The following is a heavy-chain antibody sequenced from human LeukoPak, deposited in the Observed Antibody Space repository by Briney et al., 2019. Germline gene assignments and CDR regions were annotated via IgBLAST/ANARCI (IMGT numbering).Heavy chain of an antibody. CDR2: INHSGST. V-gene: IGHV4-34*01. Sequence: PSETLSLTCAVYGGSFSGYYWSWIRQPPGKGLEWIGEINHSGSTSYNPSLKSRVTISVDTSKNQFSLKLSSATAADTAVYYCARGRYSYASWGQGTLVTVSS. CDR1: GGSFSGYY. CDR3: ARGRYSYAS. J-gene: IGHJ4*02. D-gene: IGHD5-18*01.